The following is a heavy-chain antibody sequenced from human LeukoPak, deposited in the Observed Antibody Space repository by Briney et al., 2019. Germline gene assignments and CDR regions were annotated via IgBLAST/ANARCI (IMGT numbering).Heavy chain of an antibody. D-gene: IGHD2-21*02. CDR2: IYSGGST. Sequence: PGGSLRLSCAVSGFIVSSNYMSWVRQAPGKGLEWVSVIYSGGSTYYADSVKGRFIISRDNSKNTLYLQMNSLRAEDTAVYYCAKDWGAYCGGDCYGFDYWGQGTLVTVSS. V-gene: IGHV3-53*01. CDR1: GFIVSSNY. J-gene: IGHJ4*02. CDR3: AKDWGAYCGGDCYGFDY.